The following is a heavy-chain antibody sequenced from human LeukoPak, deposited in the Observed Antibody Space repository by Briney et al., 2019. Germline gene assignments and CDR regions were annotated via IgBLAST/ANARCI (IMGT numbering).Heavy chain of an antibody. CDR1: GGSISSSSYY. J-gene: IGHJ5*02. CDR2: IYYSGST. D-gene: IGHD3-3*02. V-gene: IGHV4-39*06. Sequence: PSETLSLTCTVSGGSISSSSYYWGWIRQPPGKGLEWIGSIYYSGSTYYNPSLKSRVTISVDTSKNQFPLKLSSVTAADTAVYYCARGAFYSRPAPTNWFDPWGQGTLVTVSS. CDR3: ARGAFYSRPAPTNWFDP.